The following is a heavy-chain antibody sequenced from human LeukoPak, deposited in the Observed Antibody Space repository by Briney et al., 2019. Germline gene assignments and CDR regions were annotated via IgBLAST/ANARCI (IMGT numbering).Heavy chain of an antibody. CDR2: ISYDGSNK. Sequence: AGGSLRLSCAASGFTFSSYGMHWVRQAPGKGLEWVAVISYDGSNKYYADSVKGRFTISRDNSKNTLYLQMNSLRAEDTAVYYCAKALTRSYGDYVGYYYGMDVWGQGTTVTVSS. V-gene: IGHV3-30*18. CDR1: GFTFSSYG. J-gene: IGHJ6*02. D-gene: IGHD4-17*01. CDR3: AKALTRSYGDYVGYYYGMDV.